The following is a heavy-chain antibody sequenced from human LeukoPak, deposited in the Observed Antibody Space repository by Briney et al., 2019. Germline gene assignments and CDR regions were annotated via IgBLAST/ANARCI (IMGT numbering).Heavy chain of an antibody. CDR1: GFTVSSNY. CDR2: IYSGGYT. J-gene: IGHJ4*02. V-gene: IGHV3-66*01. D-gene: IGHD3-9*01. Sequence: GGSLRLSCAASGFTVSSNYMSWVRQAPGKGLEWVSVIYSGGYTYYADSVKGRFTISRDNSKNTLYLQMNSLRAEDTAVYYCARVGDILTGYYFFDYWGQGTLVT. CDR3: ARVGDILTGYYFFDY.